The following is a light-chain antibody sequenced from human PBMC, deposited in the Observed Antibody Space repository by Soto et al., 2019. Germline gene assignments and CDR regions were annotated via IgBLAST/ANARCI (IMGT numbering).Light chain of an antibody. CDR1: QSVSSN. CDR3: QQYNNWPPWT. V-gene: IGKV3-15*01. CDR2: GAS. J-gene: IGKJ1*01. Sequence: EIVMTQSPATLSVSPGERATLSCRASQSVSSNLAWDQQKPGQAPRLLIYGASTRATGIPARFSGSRSGTEFTLTIISRQSEDFAVYYCQQYNNWPPWTFGQGTKVEIK.